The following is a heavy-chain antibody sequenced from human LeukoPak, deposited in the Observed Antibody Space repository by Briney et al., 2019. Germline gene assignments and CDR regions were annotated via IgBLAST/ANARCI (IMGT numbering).Heavy chain of an antibody. V-gene: IGHV3-21*01. CDR3: ARKPLYCSSTSCYGRNVDY. J-gene: IGHJ4*02. D-gene: IGHD2-2*01. Sequence: PGGSLRLSCAASGFTFSSYEMNWVRQAPGKGLEWVSSISSSSSYIYYADSVKGRFTISRDNAKNSLYLQMNSLRAEDTAVYYCARKPLYCSSTSCYGRNVDYWGQGTLVTVSS. CDR1: GFTFSSYE. CDR2: ISSSSSYI.